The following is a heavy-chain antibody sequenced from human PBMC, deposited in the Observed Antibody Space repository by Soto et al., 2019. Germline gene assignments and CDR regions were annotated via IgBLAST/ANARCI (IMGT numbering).Heavy chain of an antibody. Sequence: EVQLVESGGGLVKPGGSLRFSCEASGFTFRNAWMSWVRQAPGRGLEWVGRITGNTDGDSTDYAAHVKGRFTISRHDSTNTLYLQINSLNTEDTGIYYCTTHGSGSYAYYFDSWGHGTLVTVSS. J-gene: IGHJ4*01. V-gene: IGHV3-15*01. CDR1: GFTFRNAW. D-gene: IGHD3-10*01. CDR2: ITGNTDGDST. CDR3: TTHGSGSYAYYFDS.